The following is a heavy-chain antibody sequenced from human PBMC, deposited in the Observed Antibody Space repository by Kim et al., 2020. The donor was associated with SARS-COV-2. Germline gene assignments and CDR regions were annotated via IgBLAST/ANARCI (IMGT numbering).Heavy chain of an antibody. D-gene: IGHD2-15*01. V-gene: IGHV3-21*01. CDR1: GFTFSSYS. J-gene: IGHJ4*02. Sequence: GGSLRLSCAASGFTFSSYSMNWVRQAPGKGLEWVSSISSSSSYIYYADSVKGRFTISRDNAKNSLYLQMNSLRAEDTAVYYCARDQLSPGRRCGSCYGYWGQGTLVTVSS. CDR2: ISSSSSYI. CDR3: ARDQLSPGRRCGSCYGY.